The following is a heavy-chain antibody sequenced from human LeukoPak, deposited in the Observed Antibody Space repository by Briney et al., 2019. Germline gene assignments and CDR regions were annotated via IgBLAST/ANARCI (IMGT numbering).Heavy chain of an antibody. CDR2: ITAGGRST. D-gene: IGHD3-9*01. Sequence: PGGSLRLSCAASGFSFYTYAMSWVRQAPGKGLEWVSFITAGGRSTDYAESVKGRFTISRDNSKNTLYLQMNSLSVEDTAVYYCATNSFYYDTLTGYPAWGQGTVDTVSS. V-gene: IGHV3-23*01. CDR1: GFSFYTYA. CDR3: ATNSFYYDTLTGYPA. J-gene: IGHJ5*02.